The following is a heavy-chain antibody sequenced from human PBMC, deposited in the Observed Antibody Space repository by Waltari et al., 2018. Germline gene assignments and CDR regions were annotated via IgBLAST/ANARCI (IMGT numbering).Heavy chain of an antibody. V-gene: IGHV4-39*01. CDR2: IYDSGTT. Sequence: QLQLQESGPGLVQPSETLSLTCTVAGGSISSSTLFWGWIRQPLGKGLEWIGSIYDSGTTYYNPSLKSRVTISVDTSKNQFSLKVNSVTAADTAVYYCATHPPSQLGVVLNWFDPWGQGILVTVSS. D-gene: IGHD3-16*01. CDR3: ATHPPSQLGVVLNWFDP. CDR1: GGSISSSTLF. J-gene: IGHJ5*02.